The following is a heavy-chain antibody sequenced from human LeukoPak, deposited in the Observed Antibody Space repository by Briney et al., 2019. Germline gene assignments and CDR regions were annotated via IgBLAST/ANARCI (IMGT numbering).Heavy chain of an antibody. CDR2: IILIHGIA. D-gene: IGHD3-9*01. V-gene: IGHV1-69*04. CDR3: AREGLTISQAAFYI. Sequence: GASVKVSCTASGGSFSRYAISWVRQAPAQGLEWVGRIILIHGIANYEQKFQGRGPITADKSTSTAYLELSSLRPEGEAVYYCAREGLTISQAAFYIWGQGTMVTVSS. J-gene: IGHJ3*02. CDR1: GGSFSRYA.